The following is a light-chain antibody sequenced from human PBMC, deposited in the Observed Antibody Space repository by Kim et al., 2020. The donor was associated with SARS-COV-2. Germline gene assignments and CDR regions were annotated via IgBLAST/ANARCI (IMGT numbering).Light chain of an antibody. J-gene: IGLJ3*02. CDR1: SSDVGGYKY. CDR2: DVS. CDR3: SSYTSSSLWV. V-gene: IGLV2-14*01. Sequence: LSQPASVSGSPGQSITISCTGTSSDVGGYKYVSWYQQHPGKAPKLVIYDVSKRPSGVSNRFSGSKSGNTASLTISGLQAEDEADYYCSSYTSSSLWVF.